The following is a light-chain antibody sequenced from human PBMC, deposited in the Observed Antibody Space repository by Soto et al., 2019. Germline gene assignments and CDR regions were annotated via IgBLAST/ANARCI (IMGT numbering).Light chain of an antibody. CDR2: LGS. CDR1: QSLLHSSGYNY. CDR3: MQPLQAPWT. V-gene: IGKV2-28*01. J-gene: IGKJ1*01. Sequence: DIVMTQSPLSLPVTPGEPASISCRSSQSLLHSSGYNYLDWYLQKPGQSPQLRIYLGSTRASGVPDRFSGSGSGTDFTLKISRVEAEDVGVYYCMQPLQAPWTFGQGTKVEIK.